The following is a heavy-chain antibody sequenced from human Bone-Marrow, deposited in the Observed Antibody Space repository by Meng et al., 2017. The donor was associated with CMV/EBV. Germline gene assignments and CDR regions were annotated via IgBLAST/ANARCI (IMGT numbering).Heavy chain of an antibody. V-gene: IGHV3-23*03. D-gene: IGHD5-18*01. J-gene: IGHJ4*02. CDR3: AKGRGYSYGYYFDY. Sequence: GGSLRLSCAASGFTFNTYWMHWVRQAPGKGLEWVSVIYSGGSSTYYADSVKGRFTISRDNSKNTLYLQMNSLRAEDTAVYYCAKGRGYSYGYYFDYWGQGTLVTVSS. CDR1: GFTFNTYW. CDR2: IYSGGSST.